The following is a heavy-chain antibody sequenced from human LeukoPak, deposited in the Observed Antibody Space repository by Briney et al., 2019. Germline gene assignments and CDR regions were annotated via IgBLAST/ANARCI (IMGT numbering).Heavy chain of an antibody. D-gene: IGHD3-9*01. J-gene: IGHJ4*02. CDR2: ISSSGSTI. CDR3: ARGGALRYFDWLLIPFDY. CDR1: GFTFSDYY. V-gene: IGHV3-11*04. Sequence: GGSLRLSCAAPGFTFSDYYMSWIRQAPGKGLEWVSYISSSGSTIYYADSVKGRFTISRDNAKNTLYLQMNSLRAEDTAVYYCARGGALRYFDWLLIPFDYWGQGTLVTVSS.